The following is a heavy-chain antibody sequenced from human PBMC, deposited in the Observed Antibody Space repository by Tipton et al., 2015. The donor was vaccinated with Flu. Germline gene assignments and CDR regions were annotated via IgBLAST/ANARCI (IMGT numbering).Heavy chain of an antibody. D-gene: IGHD4-11*01. J-gene: IGHJ6*02. V-gene: IGHV3-33*01. CDR1: GFMFSSYG. CDR2: IWYDGSNE. Sequence: SLRLSCEASGFMFSSYGMHWVRQAPGKGLEWVAVIWYDGSNEYYLDSLKGRFTISRDNSMNTLYLQMNSLRAEDTSVYYCARTFTVNGEINGMDVWGQGTTVTVSS. CDR3: ARTFTVNGEINGMDV.